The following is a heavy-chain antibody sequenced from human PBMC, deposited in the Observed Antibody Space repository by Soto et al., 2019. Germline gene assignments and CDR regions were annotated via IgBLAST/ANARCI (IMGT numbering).Heavy chain of an antibody. Sequence: KVSCKASGGTFSSYAISWVRQAPGQGLEWMGGIIPIFGTANYAQKFQGRVTITADESTSTAYMELSSLRSEDTAVYYCASTGYSSGPLGYWGQGTLVTVSS. CDR2: IIPIFGTA. V-gene: IGHV1-69*01. CDR1: GGTFSSYA. J-gene: IGHJ4*02. D-gene: IGHD6-19*01. CDR3: ASTGYSSGPLGY.